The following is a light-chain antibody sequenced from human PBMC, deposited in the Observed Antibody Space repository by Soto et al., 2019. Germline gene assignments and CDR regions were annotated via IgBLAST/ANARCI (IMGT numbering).Light chain of an antibody. V-gene: IGKV3-20*01. CDR3: QQYGSLPFT. J-gene: IGKJ3*01. Sequence: EIVLTQSPGTLSLSPGERATLSCRASQSVSNSNLAWYQQKPGQAPRLLISGASSRATGIPDRFSGSGSGADFTLTISRLEPEDFAAYYCQQYGSLPFTFGPGTKVDIK. CDR1: QSVSNSN. CDR2: GAS.